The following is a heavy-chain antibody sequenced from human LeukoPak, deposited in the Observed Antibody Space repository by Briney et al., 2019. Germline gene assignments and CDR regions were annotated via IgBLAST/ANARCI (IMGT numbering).Heavy chain of an antibody. D-gene: IGHD2-21*01. Sequence: GGSLRLSCAASGFTFSSYAMSWVRQAPGKGLEWVSAISGSGGSTYYADSVKGRFTISRDNSKNTLYLQMNSLRAEDTAVYYCARLQMGFETPPDYWGQGTLVTVSS. J-gene: IGHJ4*02. CDR3: ARLQMGFETPPDY. V-gene: IGHV3-23*01. CDR2: ISGSGGST. CDR1: GFTFSSYA.